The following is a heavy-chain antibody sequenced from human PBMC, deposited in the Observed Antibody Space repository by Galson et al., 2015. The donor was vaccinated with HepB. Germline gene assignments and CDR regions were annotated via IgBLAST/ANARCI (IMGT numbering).Heavy chain of an antibody. J-gene: IGHJ6*02. CDR3: ARVPYYYGMDV. Sequence: SLGLSCAASGFIFSSYNMNWVRQAPGKGLEWVSYISSSSITIYYADSVKGRFTISRDNAKNSLYLQMNSLRAEDTAVYYCARVPYYYGMDVWGQGTTVTVSS. V-gene: IGHV3-48*01. CDR1: GFIFSSYN. CDR2: ISSSSITI.